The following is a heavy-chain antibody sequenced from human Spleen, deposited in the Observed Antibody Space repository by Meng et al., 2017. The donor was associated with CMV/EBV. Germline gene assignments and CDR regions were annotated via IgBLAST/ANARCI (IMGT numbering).Heavy chain of an antibody. J-gene: IGHJ4*02. D-gene: IGHD5-12*01. CDR3: AKSRDSGYDLIDQ. CDR2: INSGGDAI. V-gene: IGHV3-48*03. CDR1: GFTFSSYE. Sequence: GGSLRLSCAAFGFTFSSYEMIWVRQAPGKGLEWVSYINSGGDAISYADSLKDRFTISRDNAKNTVYLQLNSLRAEDTAVYYCAKSRDSGYDLIDQWGQGTLVTVSS.